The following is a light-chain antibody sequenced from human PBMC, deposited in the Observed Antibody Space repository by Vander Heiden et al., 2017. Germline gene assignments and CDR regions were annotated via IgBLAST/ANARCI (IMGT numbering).Light chain of an antibody. CDR2: EVT. CDR3: NSYAGSNNFL. V-gene: IGLV2-8*01. CDR1: SSDVGDYNY. J-gene: IGLJ1*01. Sequence: SVPTQPPSASGSLGQSVTISCTGTSSDVGDYNYVSWYQQHPGKAPRLLIYEVTKRPPGVPDRFSGSKSGNTASLTVSGLQAEDEADYYCNSYAGSNNFLFGSGTKVTVL.